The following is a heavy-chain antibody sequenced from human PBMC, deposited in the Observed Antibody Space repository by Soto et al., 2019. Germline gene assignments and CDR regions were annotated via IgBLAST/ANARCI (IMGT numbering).Heavy chain of an antibody. CDR3: ARGEQDYGGNPAFDI. J-gene: IGHJ3*02. D-gene: IGHD4-17*01. Sequence: GESLKISCAASGFTFSSYGMHWVRQAPGKGLEWVAVIWYDGSNKYYADSVKGRFTISRDNSKNTLYLQMNSLRAEDTAVYYCARGEQDYGGNPAFDIWGQGTMVTVSS. CDR1: GFTFSSYG. V-gene: IGHV3-33*01. CDR2: IWYDGSNK.